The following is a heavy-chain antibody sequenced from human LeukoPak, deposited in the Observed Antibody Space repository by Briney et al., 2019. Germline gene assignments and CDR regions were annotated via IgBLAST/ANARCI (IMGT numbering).Heavy chain of an antibody. CDR3: ARVSSSWYQDWYFDL. CDR2: IYYSGST. V-gene: IGHV4-59*12. Sequence: SETLSLTCTVSGGFISSYYWSWIRQPPGKGLEWIGYIYYSGSTNYNPFLKSRVTMSGDTSKNQFSLKLTSVTAADTAVYYCARVSSSWYQDWYFDLWGRGTLVTVSS. CDR1: GGFISSYY. J-gene: IGHJ2*01. D-gene: IGHD6-13*01.